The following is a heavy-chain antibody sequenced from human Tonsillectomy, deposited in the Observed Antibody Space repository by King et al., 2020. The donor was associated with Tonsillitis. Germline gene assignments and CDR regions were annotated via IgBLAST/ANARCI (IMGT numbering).Heavy chain of an antibody. CDR1: GFTFDTYA. D-gene: IGHD6-19*01. CDR2: ISASGVTT. V-gene: IGHV3-23*04. CDR3: AKDRGQWPGGGAFDI. Sequence: QLVESGGGLVQPGGSVRLSCAASGFTFDTYAMTWVRQAPGKGLDWVSSISASGVTTYYAGSVKGRFTISRDNSKNTFFLQMNSLRADDTAVYYCAKDRGQWPGGGAFDIWGQGTLVTVSS. J-gene: IGHJ3*02.